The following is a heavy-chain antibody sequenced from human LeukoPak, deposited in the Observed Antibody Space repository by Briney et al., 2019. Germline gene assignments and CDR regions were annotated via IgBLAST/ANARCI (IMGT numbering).Heavy chain of an antibody. V-gene: IGHV4-4*02. J-gene: IGHJ4*02. D-gene: IGHD4-17*01. CDR1: GGSISSSNW. Sequence: PSETLSLTCAVSGGSISSSNWWSWVRQPPGKGLEWIGEIYHSGSTNYNPSLKSRVTISVDTSKNQFSLKLSPVTAADTAVYYCARADDYGDLHFDYWGQGTLVTVSS. CDR3: ARADDYGDLHFDY. CDR2: IYHSGST.